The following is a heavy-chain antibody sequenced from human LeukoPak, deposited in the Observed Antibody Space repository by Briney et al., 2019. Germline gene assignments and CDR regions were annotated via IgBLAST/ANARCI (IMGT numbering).Heavy chain of an antibody. V-gene: IGHV3-30*18. J-gene: IGHJ3*02. CDR2: ISYDGSNK. Sequence: PGRSLRLSCAASGFTFSSYGMHWVRQAPGKGLEWVAVISYDGSNKYYADSVKGRFTISRDNSKNTLYLQMNSLRAEDTAVYYWAKASDGIGYYDVFDIWGKGKWSPSLQ. CDR1: GFTFSSYG. D-gene: IGHD3-22*01. CDR3: AKASDGIGYYDVFDI.